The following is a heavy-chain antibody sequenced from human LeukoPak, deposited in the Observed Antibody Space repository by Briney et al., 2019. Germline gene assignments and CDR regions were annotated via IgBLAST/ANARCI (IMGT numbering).Heavy chain of an antibody. CDR3: ARDRGWETHFTPSP. V-gene: IGHV3-11*01. CDR2: ISSSGSTI. D-gene: IGHD1-26*01. CDR1: GFTFSDYY. Sequence: GGSLRLSCAASGFTFSDYYMSWIRQAPGKGLEWVSYISSSGSTIYYADSVRGRFTISRDNAKNSLYLQMNSLRAEDTAVYYCARDRGWETHFTPSPWGQGTLVTVSS. J-gene: IGHJ5*02.